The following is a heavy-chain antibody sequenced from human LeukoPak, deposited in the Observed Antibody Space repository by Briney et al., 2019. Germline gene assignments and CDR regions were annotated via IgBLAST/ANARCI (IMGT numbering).Heavy chain of an antibody. J-gene: IGHJ5*02. CDR3: ARGLGSYDWFDP. V-gene: IGHV4-59*12. D-gene: IGHD3-16*01. Sequence: PSETLSLTCTVSGGSTTGYYWSWIRQSPAKGLEWIAYVYNSGSTNYNPSLKSRVTISVDRSKNQFSLKLSSVTAADTAVYYCARGLGSYDWFDPWGQGTLVTVSS. CDR1: GGSTTGYY. CDR2: VYNSGST.